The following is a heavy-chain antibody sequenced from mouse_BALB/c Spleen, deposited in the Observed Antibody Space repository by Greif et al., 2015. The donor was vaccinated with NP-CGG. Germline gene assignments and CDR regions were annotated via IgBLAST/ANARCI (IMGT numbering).Heavy chain of an antibody. CDR1: GYAFSSSW. CDR3: ARKGEYGNYGAMDY. J-gene: IGHJ4*01. V-gene: IGHV1-82*01. Sequence: QVQLQQSGPELVKPRASVKISCKASGYAFSSSWMNWVKQRPGQGLEWIGRIYPGDGDTNYNGKFKGKATLTADKSSSTAYMQLGSLTSVDSAVYFCARKGEYGNYGAMDYWGQGTSVTVSS. D-gene: IGHD2-10*02. CDR2: IYPGDGDT.